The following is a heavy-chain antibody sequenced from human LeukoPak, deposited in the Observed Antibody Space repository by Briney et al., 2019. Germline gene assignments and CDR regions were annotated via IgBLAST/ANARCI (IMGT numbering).Heavy chain of an antibody. Sequence: GGSLRLSCAASGFTFSSHDMHWVRPAAGKGLEWVSGFIPAGDRYYAPSVKGRFTISRENAKSSLYLEMNCLRGGHTAVYYCVRGGVWGLSSNWLEAWGQGTRVVVFS. CDR1: GFTFSSHD. D-gene: IGHD7-27*01. V-gene: IGHV3-13*04. J-gene: IGHJ5*02. CDR2: FIPAGDR. CDR3: VRGGVWGLSSNWLEA.